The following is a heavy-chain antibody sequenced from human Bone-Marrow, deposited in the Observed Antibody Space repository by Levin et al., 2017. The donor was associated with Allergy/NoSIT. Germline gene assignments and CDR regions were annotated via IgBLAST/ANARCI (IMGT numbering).Heavy chain of an antibody. Sequence: PSETLSLTCAVYGGSFSGYYWNWIRQPPGKGLEWLGEITHSGSITRTGGTNYNPSLNSRVTISLDTSKNQFSLKLSSVTAADTAVYYCARANELRYLTGYYYYMDVWGKGTTVTVPS. J-gene: IGHJ6*03. V-gene: IGHV4-34*01. CDR2: ITHSGSITRTGGT. D-gene: IGHD3-9*01. CDR3: ARANELRYLTGYYYYMDV. CDR1: GGSFSGYY.